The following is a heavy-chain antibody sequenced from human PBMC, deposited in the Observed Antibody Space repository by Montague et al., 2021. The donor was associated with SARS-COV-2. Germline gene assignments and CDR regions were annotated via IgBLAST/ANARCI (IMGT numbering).Heavy chain of an antibody. Sequence: SETLSLTCAVYGASSSNYYWSWIRQSPGKGLEWVGEINHSGYTDXNPSLESRLTISLDSSKNQFSLKLSSVTAADTAVYYCARGSTVTHYWGQGTLVTVSS. CDR1: GASSSNYY. J-gene: IGHJ4*02. D-gene: IGHD4-17*01. CDR3: ARGSTVTHY. CDR2: INHSGYT. V-gene: IGHV4-34*01.